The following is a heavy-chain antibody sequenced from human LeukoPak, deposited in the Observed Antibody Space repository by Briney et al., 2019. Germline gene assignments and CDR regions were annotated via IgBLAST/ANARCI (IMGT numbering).Heavy chain of an antibody. J-gene: IGHJ4*02. CDR3: ARGLCSSTACYQGPFDF. CDR1: GFVFSSAW. Sequence: GGSLRLSCVASGFVFSSAWMTWVRQAPGKGLEWVGHITNKTHGGTTDYAAPVKDRFIISRDDSKNTLYLQMNRLRTDDTAVYYCARGLCSSTACYQGPFDFWGQGMLVTVSS. CDR2: ITNKTHGGTT. V-gene: IGHV3-15*01. D-gene: IGHD2-2*01.